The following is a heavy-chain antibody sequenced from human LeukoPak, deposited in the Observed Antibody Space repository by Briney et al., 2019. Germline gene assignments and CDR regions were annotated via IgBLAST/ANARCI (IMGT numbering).Heavy chain of an antibody. V-gene: IGHV3-66*01. D-gene: IGHD1-26*01. Sequence: PGGSLRLSCAASGFTFSSYAMSWVRQAPGKGLEWVSVIYSGGSTYYADSVKGRFTISRDNSKNTLYLQMNSLRAEDTAVYYCARSSGSYSYYFDYWGQGTLVTVSS. CDR3: ARSSGSYSYYFDY. CDR1: GFTFSSYA. CDR2: IYSGGST. J-gene: IGHJ4*02.